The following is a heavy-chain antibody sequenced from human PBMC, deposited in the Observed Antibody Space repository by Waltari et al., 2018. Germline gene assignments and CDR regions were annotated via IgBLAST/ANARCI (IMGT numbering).Heavy chain of an antibody. Sequence: EVQLVESGGGLVQPGGSLRLSCTASGFPFSSYSLVWVRQAPGKGLEWLATIKQDGSESYYVDSVKGRFTFSRDNAKNSLYLQMNSLRAEDTAVYYCARPYSSGWYINFDYWGQGTLVTVSS. D-gene: IGHD6-19*01. V-gene: IGHV3-7*01. J-gene: IGHJ4*02. CDR3: ARPYSSGWYINFDY. CDR1: GFPFSSYS. CDR2: IKQDGSES.